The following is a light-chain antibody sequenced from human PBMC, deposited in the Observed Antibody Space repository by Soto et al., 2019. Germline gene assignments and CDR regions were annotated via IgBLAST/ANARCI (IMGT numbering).Light chain of an antibody. CDR1: TGAVTSASY. Sequence: QAVVIQEPSLTGSPGETVTLTCASSTGAVTSASYPNWLQQKPGQAPRALVHSTSNNHSWTPARFSGSLLGGKAALTLSGVQPEDAADYYCLLYYGNIQVFGRGTKLTVL. CDR2: STS. V-gene: IGLV7-43*01. J-gene: IGLJ3*02. CDR3: LLYYGNIQV.